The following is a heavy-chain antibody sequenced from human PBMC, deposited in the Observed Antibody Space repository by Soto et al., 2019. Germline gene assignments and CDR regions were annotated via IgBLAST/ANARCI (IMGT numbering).Heavy chain of an antibody. CDR2: IIPVFGTP. CDR1: GYSFSSHA. Sequence: ASVKVSCKASGYSFSSHAITCVRQAPGQGLEWMGGIIPVFGTPSYAQKFQGRVTISADKSTNTSYLELRSLRSEDTAVYYCARGGALSTSWYWGDGLDSWGQGTQVTVSS. CDR3: ARGGALSTSWYWGDGLDS. V-gene: IGHV1-69*06. D-gene: IGHD6-13*01. J-gene: IGHJ4*02.